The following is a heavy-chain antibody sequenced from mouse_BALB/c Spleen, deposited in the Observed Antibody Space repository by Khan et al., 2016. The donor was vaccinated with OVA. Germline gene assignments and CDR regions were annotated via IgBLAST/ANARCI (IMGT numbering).Heavy chain of an antibody. J-gene: IGHJ4*01. Sequence: EVQLQQSGPGLVKPSQSLSLTCTVTGYSITTNYAWDWIRQFPGNKLEWMGYISYSGSTSYNPSLTSRISITRDPSKNQFFLQLNSVTTEDTATYDCARENYYGYAVDYWGQGTSVTVSS. CDR1: GYSITTNYA. CDR2: ISYSGST. D-gene: IGHD1-1*01. V-gene: IGHV3-2*02. CDR3: ARENYYGYAVDY.